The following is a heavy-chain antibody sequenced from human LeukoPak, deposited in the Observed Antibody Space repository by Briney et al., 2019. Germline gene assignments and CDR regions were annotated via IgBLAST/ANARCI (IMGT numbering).Heavy chain of an antibody. V-gene: IGHV1-8*01. D-gene: IGHD1-26*01. CDR3: ARGLGAPSTDFDH. J-gene: IGHJ4*02. Sequence: ASVKVSCKASGYTFTHYDINWVRQATGQGLEWMGWMLPNSGYTGYAQKFQGRVTMTRNTATNTAYMELSSLTSDDTATYYCARGLGAPSTDFDHWGQGTLVTVSS. CDR1: GYTFTHYD. CDR2: MLPNSGYT.